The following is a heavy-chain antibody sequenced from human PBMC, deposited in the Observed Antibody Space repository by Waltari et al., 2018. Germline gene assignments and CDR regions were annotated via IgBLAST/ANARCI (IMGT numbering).Heavy chain of an antibody. Sequence: QVQLQQWGAGLLKPSETLSLTCAVYGGSFSGYYWSWIRQPPGKGLEWIGEINHSGSTNYNPSLKSRVTISVDTSKNQFSLKLSSVTAADTAVYYCARRQYTSYYYYYYMDVWGKGTTVTVSS. J-gene: IGHJ6*03. V-gene: IGHV4-34*01. CDR1: GGSFSGYY. CDR3: ARRQYTSYYYYYYMDV. D-gene: IGHD6-6*01. CDR2: INHSGST.